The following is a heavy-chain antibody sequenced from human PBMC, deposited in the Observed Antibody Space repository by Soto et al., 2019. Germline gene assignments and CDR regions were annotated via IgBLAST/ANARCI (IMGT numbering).Heavy chain of an antibody. Sequence: ASVKVSCKVSGYTLTELSMHWVRQAPGKGLEWMGGSDPEDGETIYAQKFQGRVTMTEDTSTDTAYMELSSLRSEDTAVYYCATRVRYYYDRSGLDYWGQGTLVTVSS. D-gene: IGHD3-22*01. CDR3: ATRVRYYYDRSGLDY. CDR1: GYTLTELS. CDR2: SDPEDGET. V-gene: IGHV1-24*01. J-gene: IGHJ4*02.